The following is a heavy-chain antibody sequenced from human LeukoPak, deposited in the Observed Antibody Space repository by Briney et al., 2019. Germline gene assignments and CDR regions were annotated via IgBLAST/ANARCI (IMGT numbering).Heavy chain of an antibody. CDR3: AGGRMTGWYYFDN. CDR1: GFTFGISSKFA. J-gene: IGHJ4*02. CDR2: IRGSGDTT. D-gene: IGHD1-26*01. V-gene: IGHV3-23*01. Sequence: PGGSLRLSCAGSGFTFGISSKFAMSWVRQAPGKGLEWVCDIRGSGDTTYSADSVRGRFTISRDNSKDTLHLQKNSLRAEDTAVYYCAGGRMTGWYYFDNWGQGTLVTVSS.